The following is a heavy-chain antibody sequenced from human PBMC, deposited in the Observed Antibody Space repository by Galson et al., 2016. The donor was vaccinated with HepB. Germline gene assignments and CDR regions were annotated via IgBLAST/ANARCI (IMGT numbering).Heavy chain of an antibody. D-gene: IGHD3-3*01. CDR3: ARAPPLEGSDYNTQYYFDF. Sequence: SLRLSCAASGFTFGSYAMHWVRQAPSKGLEWVAVISYDGNYKSYADAVKGRFTISRDNSKNTLFLQMNSLRPEDTAVYYCARAPPLEGSDYNTQYYFDFWGQGTLVTVSS. J-gene: IGHJ4*02. V-gene: IGHV3-30*04. CDR1: GFTFGSYA. CDR2: ISYDGNYK.